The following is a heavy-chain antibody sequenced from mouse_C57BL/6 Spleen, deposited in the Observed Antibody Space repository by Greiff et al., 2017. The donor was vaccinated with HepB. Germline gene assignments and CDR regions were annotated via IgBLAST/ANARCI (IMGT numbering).Heavy chain of an antibody. D-gene: IGHD2-4*01. J-gene: IGHJ4*01. CDR2: IDPSDSET. Sequence: VQLQQPGAELVRPGSSVKLSCKASGYTFTSYWMHWVKQRPIQGLEWIGNIDPSDSETHYNQKFKDKATLTVDKSSSTAYMQLSSLTSEDSAVYYCARKGEYDYDEGMDYWGQGTSVTVSS. CDR3: ARKGEYDYDEGMDY. CDR1: GYTFTSYW. V-gene: IGHV1-52*01.